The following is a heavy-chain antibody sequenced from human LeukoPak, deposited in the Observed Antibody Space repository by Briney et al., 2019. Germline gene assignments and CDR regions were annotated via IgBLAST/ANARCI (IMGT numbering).Heavy chain of an antibody. J-gene: IGHJ4*02. Sequence: SETLSLTCIVSGGSISGKYWSWIRQPAGKGLEWIGRINTSGSTNYNPSLKSRVTFSVDTSKNQFSLKLNSVTAADTAVYYCARGGDYGDLRYFDYWGQGTLVTVSS. V-gene: IGHV4-4*07. CDR2: INTSGST. CDR1: GGSISGKY. D-gene: IGHD4-17*01. CDR3: ARGGDYGDLRYFDY.